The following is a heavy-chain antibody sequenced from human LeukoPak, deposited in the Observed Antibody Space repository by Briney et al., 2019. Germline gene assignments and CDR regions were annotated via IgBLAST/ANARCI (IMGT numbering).Heavy chain of an antibody. Sequence: GGSLTLSCVASGFTFSNYWLCWVRQAPGQGLEWVANINQDGSEKYYVDSVKGRFTISRDNAKNSLYLQMNSLRAEDTAVYYCTRAGAYYYDSSGSDHWGQGTLVTVSS. CDR3: TRAGAYYYDSSGSDH. CDR2: INQDGSEK. D-gene: IGHD3-22*01. CDR1: GFTFSNYW. J-gene: IGHJ4*02. V-gene: IGHV3-7*01.